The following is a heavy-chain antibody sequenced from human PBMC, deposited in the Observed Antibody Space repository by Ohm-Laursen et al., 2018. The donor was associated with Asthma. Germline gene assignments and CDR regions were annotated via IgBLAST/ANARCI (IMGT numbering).Heavy chain of an antibody. D-gene: IGHD3-9*01. CDR2: INHSGST. CDR3: ARGGHYDILTGWRDAFDI. Sequence: SDTLSLTCPVSGRPITSGAYYWSWIRQHPGKGLEWIGEINHSGSTNYNPSLKSRVTISVDTSKNQFSLKLSSVTAADTAVYYCARGGHYDILTGWRDAFDIWGQGTMVTVSS. J-gene: IGHJ3*02. CDR1: GRPITSGAYY. V-gene: IGHV4-34*01.